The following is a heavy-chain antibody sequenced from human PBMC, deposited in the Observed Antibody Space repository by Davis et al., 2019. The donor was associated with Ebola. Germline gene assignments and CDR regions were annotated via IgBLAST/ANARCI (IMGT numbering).Heavy chain of an antibody. J-gene: IGHJ4*02. CDR2: IIPIFGTA. D-gene: IGHD3-3*01. V-gene: IGHV1-69*13. Sequence: SVKVSCKASGGTFSSYAISWVRQAPGQGLEWMGGIIPIFGTANYAQKFQGRVTITADESTSTAYMELNSLKTEDTAVYYCTTAGTIFGVVTFDYWGQGTLVTVSS. CDR3: TTAGTIFGVVTFDY. CDR1: GGTFSSYA.